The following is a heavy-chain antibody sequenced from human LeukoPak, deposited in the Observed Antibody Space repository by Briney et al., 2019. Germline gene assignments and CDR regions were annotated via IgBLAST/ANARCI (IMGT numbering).Heavy chain of an antibody. V-gene: IGHV1-3*01. J-gene: IGHJ6*02. CDR2: INAGNGNT. CDR3: ARIGYSSTNYYYGMDV. CDR1: GYTFTSYA. D-gene: IGHD6-13*01. Sequence: ASVKVSCKASGYTFTSYAMHWVRQAPGQRLEWMGRINAGNGNTKYSQKFQGRVTITRDTSASTAYMELSSLRSEDTAVYYCARIGYSSTNYYYGMDVWGQGTTVTVSS.